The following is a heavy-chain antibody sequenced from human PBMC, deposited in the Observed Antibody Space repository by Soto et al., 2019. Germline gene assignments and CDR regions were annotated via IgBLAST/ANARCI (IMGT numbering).Heavy chain of an antibody. CDR3: TRDNPQQWLVRPEAH. Sequence: EVQLVESGGGLVQPGRSLRLSCTASGFTFGDYAMSWFRQAPGKGLEWVGFIRSKAYGGTTEYAASVKGRFTISRDDSKSIAYLQMNSLKTEDTAVYYCTRDNPQQWLVRPEAHWGQGTLVTVSS. J-gene: IGHJ4*02. CDR1: GFTFGDYA. CDR2: IRSKAYGGTT. D-gene: IGHD6-19*01. V-gene: IGHV3-49*03.